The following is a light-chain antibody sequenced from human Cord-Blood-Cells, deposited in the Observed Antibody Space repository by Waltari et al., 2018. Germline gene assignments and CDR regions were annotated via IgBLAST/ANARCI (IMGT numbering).Light chain of an antibody. CDR3: SSYTSSSTPVV. V-gene: IGLV2-14*01. J-gene: IGLJ2*01. Sequence: QSALTQPASVSGSPGQSITIPCTGTSSDVGGYNYVSWYQPHTGKAPNLMIYDVSNRPSGVSNRFSGSKSGNTASLTISGLQAEDEADYYCSSYTSSSTPVVFGGGTKLTVL. CDR1: SSDVGGYNY. CDR2: DVS.